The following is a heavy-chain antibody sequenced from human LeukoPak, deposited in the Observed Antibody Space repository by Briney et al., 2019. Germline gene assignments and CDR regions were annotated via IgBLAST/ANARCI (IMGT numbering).Heavy chain of an antibody. D-gene: IGHD1-26*01. Sequence: SETLSLTCTVSGGSISSHYWSWIRQPPGKGLEWIGHIYYSVGTNYNPSLKSRVTISIDTSKNQFSLKLSSVTAADTAVYYCARRTGGTGNFDYWGQGTLVTVSS. CDR3: ARRTGGTGNFDY. V-gene: IGHV4-59*08. CDR2: IYYSVGT. J-gene: IGHJ4*02. CDR1: GGSISSHY.